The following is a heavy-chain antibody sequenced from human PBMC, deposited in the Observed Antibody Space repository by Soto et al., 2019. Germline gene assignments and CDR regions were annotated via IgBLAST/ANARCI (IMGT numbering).Heavy chain of an antibody. Sequence: KASETLSLTCTVSGGSISSGGYYWSWIRQHPGKGLEWIGYIYYSGSTYYNPSLKSRVTISVDTSKNQFSLKLSSVTAADTAVYYCARDYSLTWGYYYYGMDVWGQGTTVTVSS. CDR2: IYYSGST. V-gene: IGHV4-31*03. CDR3: ARDYSLTWGYYYYGMDV. J-gene: IGHJ6*02. D-gene: IGHD4-4*01. CDR1: GGSISSGGYY.